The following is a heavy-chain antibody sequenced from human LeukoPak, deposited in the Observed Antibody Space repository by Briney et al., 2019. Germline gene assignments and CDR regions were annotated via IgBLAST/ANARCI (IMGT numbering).Heavy chain of an antibody. J-gene: IGHJ4*02. CDR2: ISYDGSNK. D-gene: IGHD3-22*01. CDR3: ARGGPYYDSSGHYYFDY. CDR1: GFTFSSYA. V-gene: IGHV3-30-3*01. Sequence: GGSLRLSCAASGFTFSSYAMHWVRQAPGKGLEWVAVISYDGSNKYYADSVKGRFTISRDNSKNTLYLQMNSLRAEDTALYYCARGGPYYDSSGHYYFDYWGQGTLVTVSS.